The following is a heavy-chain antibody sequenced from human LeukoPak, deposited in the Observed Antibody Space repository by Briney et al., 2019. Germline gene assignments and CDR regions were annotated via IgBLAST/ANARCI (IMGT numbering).Heavy chain of an antibody. D-gene: IGHD4-17*01. CDR3: ARAERFFGDYYYYYYMDV. CDR2: IKQDGSEK. V-gene: IGHV3-7*01. J-gene: IGHJ6*03. Sequence: GGSLRLSCAASGFTFSSYAMSWVRQAPGKGLEWVANIKQDGSEKYYVDSVKGRFTISRDNAKNSLYLQMNSLRAEDTAVYYCARAERFFGDYYYYYYMDVWGKGTTVTVSS. CDR1: GFTFSSYA.